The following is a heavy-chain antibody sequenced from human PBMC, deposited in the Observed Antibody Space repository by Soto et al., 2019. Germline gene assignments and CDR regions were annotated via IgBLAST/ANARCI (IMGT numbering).Heavy chain of an antibody. CDR2: IYPGDSDT. J-gene: IGHJ4*02. CDR1: GYSFTSYW. V-gene: IGHV5-51*01. D-gene: IGHD3-3*01. CDR3: ARRAYDFWSGYSSSYYFDY. Sequence: PGESLKISCKGSGYSFTSYWIGWVRQMPGKGLEWMGIIYPGDSDTRYSPSFQGQVTISADKSISTAYLQWSSLKASDTAMYYCARRAYDFWSGYSSSYYFDYWGQGTLVTISS.